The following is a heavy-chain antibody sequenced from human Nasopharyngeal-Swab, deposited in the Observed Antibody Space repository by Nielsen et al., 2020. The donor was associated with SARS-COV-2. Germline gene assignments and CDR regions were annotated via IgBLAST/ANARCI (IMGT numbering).Heavy chain of an antibody. V-gene: IGHV1-18*04. CDR3: ARTLAPYCSSTSCYGGGRNY. CDR1: GYTFTSYG. CDR2: TSAYNGNT. D-gene: IGHD2-2*01. J-gene: IGHJ4*02. Sequence: ASVKLSCKASGYTFTSYGMSWVRQAPGQGLEWMGWTSAYNGNTNYAQKIRGRVTMTTDTSTSTAYMELRSLRSDYTAVYYCARTLAPYCSSTSCYGGGRNYWGQGTLVTVSS.